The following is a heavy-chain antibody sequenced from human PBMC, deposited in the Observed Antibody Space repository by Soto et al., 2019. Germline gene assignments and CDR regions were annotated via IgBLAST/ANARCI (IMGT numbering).Heavy chain of an antibody. CDR2: INHSGST. CDR3: ARARITMVRGVDRDYYYYYMDV. CDR1: GGSFSGYY. V-gene: IGHV4-34*01. D-gene: IGHD3-10*01. Sequence: SETLSLTCAVYGGSFSGYYWSWIRQPPGKGLEWIGEINHSGSTNYNPSLKSRVTISVDTSKNQFSLKLSSVTAADTAVYYCARARITMVRGVDRDYYYYYMDVWGKGTTVTVSS. J-gene: IGHJ6*03.